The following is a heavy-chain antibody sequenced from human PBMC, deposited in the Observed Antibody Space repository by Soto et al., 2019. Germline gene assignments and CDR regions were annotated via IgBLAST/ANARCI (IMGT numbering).Heavy chain of an antibody. CDR1: GYIFTSYG. Sequence: QAHLVQSGPEVKKPGASVKVSCKGSGYIFTSYGIAWVRQAPGQGLEWMGWLSAHNGNTEYAQKCQGRVTVTRDASTRTAYLELRCLRSDGTAMSYCARGGYGAYGGQGALVTVSS. V-gene: IGHV1-18*01. J-gene: IGHJ4*02. D-gene: IGHD2-15*01. CDR3: ARGGYGAY. CDR2: LSAHNGNT.